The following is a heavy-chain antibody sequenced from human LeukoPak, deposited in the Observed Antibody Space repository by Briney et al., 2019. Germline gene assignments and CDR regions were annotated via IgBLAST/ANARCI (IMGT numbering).Heavy chain of an antibody. J-gene: IGHJ4*02. CDR2: INQDGSEK. CDR3: AKGRVDVWGSYRPLYYFDY. D-gene: IGHD3-16*02. CDR1: GFSFSDYW. V-gene: IGHV3-7*03. Sequence: PGGSLRLSCAASGFSFSDYWMSWVRQAPGKGLEWVANINQDGSEKYYVDSVKGRFTISRDNAKNSLYLQMNSLRAEDTALYYCAKGRVDVWGSYRPLYYFDYWGQGTLVTVSS.